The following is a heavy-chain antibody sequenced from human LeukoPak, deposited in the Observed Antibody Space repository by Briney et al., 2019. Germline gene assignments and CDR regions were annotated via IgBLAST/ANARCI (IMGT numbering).Heavy chain of an antibody. D-gene: IGHD3-16*01. CDR1: GFTFSNYG. Sequence: GGSLRLSGAASGFTFSNYGMHWVRQAPGKGLEWVAFIRYDGSNKYYADSVKGRFTISRDNSKNTLYLQMNSLRAEDTAVYYCAKEYDYVWGSPVDYWGQGTLVTVSS. V-gene: IGHV3-30*02. J-gene: IGHJ4*02. CDR3: AKEYDYVWGSPVDY. CDR2: IRYDGSNK.